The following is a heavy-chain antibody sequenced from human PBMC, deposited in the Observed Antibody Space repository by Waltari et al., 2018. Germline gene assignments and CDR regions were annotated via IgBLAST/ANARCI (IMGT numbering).Heavy chain of an antibody. J-gene: IGHJ4*02. CDR2: ISGSGGST. Sequence: EVQLLESGGGLVQPGGSLRLSCAASGFTFSSYAMSWVRQARGKGLEWVSAISGSGGSTYYADSVKGRFTISRDNSKNTLYLQMNSLRAEDTAVYYCAKEGYDSSGYYWGYFDYWGQGTLVTVSS. D-gene: IGHD3-22*01. CDR3: AKEGYDSSGYYWGYFDY. V-gene: IGHV3-23*01. CDR1: GFTFSSYA.